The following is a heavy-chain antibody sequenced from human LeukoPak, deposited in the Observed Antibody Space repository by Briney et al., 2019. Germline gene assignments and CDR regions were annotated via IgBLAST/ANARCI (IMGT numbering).Heavy chain of an antibody. CDR1: GYSFTSYW. V-gene: IGHV5-51*01. CDR3: ARRGYCSSTSCYLGWFDP. J-gene: IGHJ5*02. CDR2: IYPGDSDT. D-gene: IGHD2-2*01. Sequence: GESLKISCKGSGYSFTSYWIGWVRQMPGKGLEWMGIIYPGDSDTRYSPSFQGQVTISADKSISTAYLQWSSLKASDTAMYYCARRGYCSSTSCYLGWFDPWGQGTLVTVSS.